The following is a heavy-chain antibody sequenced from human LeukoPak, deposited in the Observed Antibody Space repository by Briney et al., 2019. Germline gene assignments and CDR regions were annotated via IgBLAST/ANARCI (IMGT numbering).Heavy chain of an antibody. V-gene: IGHV3-15*01. D-gene: IGHD3-10*01. J-gene: IGHJ4*02. CDR1: GFTFSNAW. CDR3: STRAGWEFLTEF. Sequence: GGSLRLSCAASGFTFSNAWMSWVRQAPGKGPEWVGRIKNKVDGGTTDYAAPVKGRFTISRDDSKSTLYLQIDSLKPEDTAVYYCSTRAGWEFLTEFWGQGTLVTVSS. CDR2: IKNKVDGGTT.